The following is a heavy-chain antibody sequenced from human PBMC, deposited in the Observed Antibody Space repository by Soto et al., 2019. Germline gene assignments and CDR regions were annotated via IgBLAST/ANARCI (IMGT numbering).Heavy chain of an antibody. V-gene: IGHV3-48*01. D-gene: IGHD4-17*01. J-gene: IGHJ4*02. Sequence: GGSLRLSCAASGFTFSSYSMNWVRQAPGKGLEWVSYISSSSSTIYYADSVKGRFTISRDNAKNSLYLQMNSLRAEDTAVYYCARDHPGVHGDYQTFDYWGQGTLVTSPQ. CDR2: ISSSSSTI. CDR1: GFTFSSYS. CDR3: ARDHPGVHGDYQTFDY.